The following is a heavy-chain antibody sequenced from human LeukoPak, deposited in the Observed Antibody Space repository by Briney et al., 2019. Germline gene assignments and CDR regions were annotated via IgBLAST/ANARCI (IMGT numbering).Heavy chain of an antibody. V-gene: IGHV5-51*01. CDR1: GFSFTSYW. Sequence: GESLKISCKGSGFSFTSYWIGWVRQMSGKGLEWMGIIYPGDSDTRYSPSFQGQVTISADKSISTAYLQWSSLKAEDTAIYYCARQWGDCSSTSCYSADWGQGTLVTVSS. CDR3: ARQWGDCSSTSCYSAD. J-gene: IGHJ4*02. CDR2: IYPGDSDT. D-gene: IGHD2-2*01.